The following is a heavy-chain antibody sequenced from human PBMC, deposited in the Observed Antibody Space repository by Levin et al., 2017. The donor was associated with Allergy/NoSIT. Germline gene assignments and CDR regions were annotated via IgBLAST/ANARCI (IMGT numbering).Heavy chain of an antibody. V-gene: IGHV1-2*02. CDR2: INPNSGGT. J-gene: IGHJ4*02. D-gene: IGHD2-2*01. Sequence: GESLKISCKASGYTFTGYYMHWVRQAPGQGLEWMGWINPNSGGTNYAQTFQGRVTMTRDTSISTAYMELSRLRSDDTAVYYCARSSGGDCSSTSCDLFDYWGQGTLVTVSS. CDR1: GYTFTGYY. CDR3: ARSSGGDCSSTSCDLFDY.